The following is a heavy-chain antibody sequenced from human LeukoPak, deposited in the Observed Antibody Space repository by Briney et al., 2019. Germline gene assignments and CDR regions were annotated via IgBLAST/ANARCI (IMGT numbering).Heavy chain of an antibody. Sequence: GGSLRLSCAASGFTFSSYSMNWVRQAPGKGLEWVSSISSTSGNKYYADSVKGRFTISRDNSKNTLYLQMNSLRAEDTAVYYCAKDLSSSWYVYWGQGTLVTVSS. V-gene: IGHV3-21*04. J-gene: IGHJ4*02. CDR1: GFTFSSYS. CDR3: AKDLSSSWYVY. D-gene: IGHD6-13*01. CDR2: ISSTSGNK.